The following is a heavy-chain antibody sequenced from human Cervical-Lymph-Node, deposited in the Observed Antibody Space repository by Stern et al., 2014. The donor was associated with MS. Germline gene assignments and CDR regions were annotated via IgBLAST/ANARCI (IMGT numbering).Heavy chain of an antibody. J-gene: IGHJ4*02. D-gene: IGHD5-24*01. CDR2: IYWDDDK. CDR3: AHHGMANYTFDY. Sequence: QVTLRESGPTLVKPTQTLTLTCTFSGFSLSADLVGVAWIRQPPGRALEWLAIIYWDDDKRYRPSRKTRLTITKDPSKNQVILTMTNMDPVDTATYYGAHHGMANYTFDYWGQGTLVTVSS. CDR1: GFSLSADLVG. V-gene: IGHV2-5*02.